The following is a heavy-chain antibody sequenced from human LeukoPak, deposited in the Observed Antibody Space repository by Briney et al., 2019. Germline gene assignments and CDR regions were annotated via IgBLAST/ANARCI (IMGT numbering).Heavy chain of an antibody. V-gene: IGHV3-23*01. Sequence: PGGSLRLSCAASGFTVSSFAMSWVRQAPGKGLEWVSALSRSGGSTYYADFVKGRFTISRDNSKNTLYLQMNSLRAEDTAIYYCAKGGDSNYDYFDYWGQGTLVTVSS. D-gene: IGHD4-11*01. CDR3: AKGGDSNYDYFDY. CDR1: GFTVSSFA. CDR2: LSRSGGST. J-gene: IGHJ4*02.